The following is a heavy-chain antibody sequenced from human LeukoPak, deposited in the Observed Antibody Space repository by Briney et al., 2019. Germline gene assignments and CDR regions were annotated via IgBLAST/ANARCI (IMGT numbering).Heavy chain of an antibody. V-gene: IGHV4-59*01. Sequence: SETLSLTCTVSGGSISGYYWSWIRQPPGKGLEWIGYIYYSGSTNYNPSLKSRVTISVDTSKNQFSLKLSSVTAADTAVYYCARDVGYSYDFDYYYMDVWRKGTTVTVSS. D-gene: IGHD5-18*01. CDR1: GGSISGYY. CDR3: ARDVGYSYDFDYYYMDV. CDR2: IYYSGST. J-gene: IGHJ6*03.